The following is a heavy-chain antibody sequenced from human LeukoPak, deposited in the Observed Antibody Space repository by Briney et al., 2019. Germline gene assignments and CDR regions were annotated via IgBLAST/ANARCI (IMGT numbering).Heavy chain of an antibody. CDR1: GFTFSSYS. CDR3: ATEGEMATTHPFDY. J-gene: IGHJ4*02. CDR2: ISSSSSYI. Sequence: GGSLRLSCAASGFTFSSYSMNWVRQAPGKGLEWVSSISSSSSYIYYADSVKGRFTISRDNAKNSLYLQMISLRAEDTAVYYCATEGEMATTHPFDYWGQGTLVTVSS. V-gene: IGHV3-21*01. D-gene: IGHD5-24*01.